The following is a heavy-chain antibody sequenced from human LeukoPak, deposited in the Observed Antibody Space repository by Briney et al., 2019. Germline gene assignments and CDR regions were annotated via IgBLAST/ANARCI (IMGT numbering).Heavy chain of an antibody. J-gene: IGHJ3*02. V-gene: IGHV4-34*01. Sequence: SETLSLTCAVYGGSFSGYYWSWIRQPPGKGLEWIGYIYHSGSTYYNPSLKSRVTISVDRSKNQFSLKLSSVTAADTAVYYCASSTGFWGPDAFDIWGQGTMVTVSS. D-gene: IGHD3-16*01. CDR2: IYHSGST. CDR3: ASSTGFWGPDAFDI. CDR1: GGSFSGYY.